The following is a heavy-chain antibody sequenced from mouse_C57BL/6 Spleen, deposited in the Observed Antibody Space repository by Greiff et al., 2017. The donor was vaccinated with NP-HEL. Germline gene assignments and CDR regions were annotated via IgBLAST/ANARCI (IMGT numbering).Heavy chain of an antibody. D-gene: IGHD1-1*01. V-gene: IGHV1-18*01. CDR2: INPNNGGT. CDR3: ARFHYYGSSYFGYAMNY. CDR1: GYTFTDYN. J-gene: IGHJ4*01. Sequence: EVQLQQSGPELVKPGASVKIPCKASGYTFTDYNMDWVKQSHGKSLEWIGDINPNNGGTIYNQKFKGKATLTVDKSSSTAYMELRSLTSEDTAVYYCARFHYYGSSYFGYAMNYWGQGTSVTVSS.